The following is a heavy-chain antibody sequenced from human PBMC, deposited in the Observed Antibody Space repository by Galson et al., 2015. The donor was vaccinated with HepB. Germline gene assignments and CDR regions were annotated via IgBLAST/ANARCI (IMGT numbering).Heavy chain of an antibody. J-gene: IGHJ4*02. CDR1: GFTVSSNY. CDR3: ATEGDTSTWYRY. Sequence: SLRLSCAASGFTVSSNYMSWVRQAPGKGLEWVSVIYSGDRTDYADSVKGRFTISRDNPKNTLYLQMNSLRAEDTAVYYCATEGDTSTWYRYWGQGTLVIVSS. D-gene: IGHD6-13*01. V-gene: IGHV3-66*01. CDR2: IYSGDRT.